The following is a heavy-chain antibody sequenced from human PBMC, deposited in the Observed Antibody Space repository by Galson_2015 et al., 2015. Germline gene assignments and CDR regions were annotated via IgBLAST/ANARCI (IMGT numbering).Heavy chain of an antibody. J-gene: IGHJ4*02. Sequence: SLRLSCAASGFTFSNYGMTWVRQAPGKGLEWVSAISGSGGSTHYADSVKGRFTISRGNSKNTLYLQMNSLRAEDTAVYYCAKGRGSGTYSANDFWGRGTLVTVSS. CDR2: ISGSGGST. CDR3: AKGRGSGTYSANDF. V-gene: IGHV3-23*01. D-gene: IGHD1-26*01. CDR1: GFTFSNYG.